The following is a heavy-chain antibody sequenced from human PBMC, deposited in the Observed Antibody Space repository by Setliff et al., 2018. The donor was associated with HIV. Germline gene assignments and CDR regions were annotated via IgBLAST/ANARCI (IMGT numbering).Heavy chain of an antibody. CDR3: ASGPLVYYDSPGAFDI. CDR2: INPSGGST. CDR1: GYTFTSYY. Sequence: GASVKVSCKASGYTFTSYYMHWVRQAPGQGLEWMGIINPSGGSTSYAQKFQGRVTITADESTSTAYMELRSTAVYYCASGPLVYYDSPGAFDIWGQGTMVTVSS. J-gene: IGHJ3*02. V-gene: IGHV1-46*01. D-gene: IGHD3-22*01.